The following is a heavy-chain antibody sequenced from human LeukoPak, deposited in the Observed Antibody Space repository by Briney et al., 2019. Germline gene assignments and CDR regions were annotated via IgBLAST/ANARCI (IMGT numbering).Heavy chain of an antibody. D-gene: IGHD6-19*01. J-gene: IGHJ4*02. CDR3: ARAGIAVASGYFDY. V-gene: IGHV1-2*04. Sequence: ASVKVSCKASGYTFTGYYMHWVRQAPGQGLEWMGWINPNSGGTNYAQKFQGWVTMTRDTSISTAYMELSRLRSDDTAVYYCARAGIAVASGYFDYWGQGTLVTVSS. CDR1: GYTFTGYY. CDR2: INPNSGGT.